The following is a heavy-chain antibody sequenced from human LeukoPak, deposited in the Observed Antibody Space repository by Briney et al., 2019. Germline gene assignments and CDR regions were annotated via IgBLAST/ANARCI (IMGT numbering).Heavy chain of an antibody. CDR2: ISGSGGST. Sequence: PGWSLRLSCAASRFTFRSYAMSWLRQAPGKGLEWVSAISGSGGSTYYADSVKGRFTISRDNSKNTLYLQMNSLRAEDTAVYYCAKDGLGWFDPWGQGTLLTVSS. D-gene: IGHD3/OR15-3a*01. CDR3: AKDGLGWFDP. V-gene: IGHV3-23*01. J-gene: IGHJ5*02. CDR1: RFTFRSYA.